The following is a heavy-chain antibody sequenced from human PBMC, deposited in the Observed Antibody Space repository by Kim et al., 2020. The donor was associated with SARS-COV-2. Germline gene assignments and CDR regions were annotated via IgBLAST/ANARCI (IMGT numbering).Heavy chain of an antibody. J-gene: IGHJ4*02. Sequence: ANYAQKFQGRVTITADESTSTAYMELSSLRSEDTAVYYCASPLYGDYGDYWGQGTLVTVSS. CDR3: ASPLYGDYGDY. V-gene: IGHV1-69*01. D-gene: IGHD4-17*01. CDR2: A.